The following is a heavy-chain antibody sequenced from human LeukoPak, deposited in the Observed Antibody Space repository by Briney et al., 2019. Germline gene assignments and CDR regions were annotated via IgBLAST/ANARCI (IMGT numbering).Heavy chain of an antibody. J-gene: IGHJ4*02. Sequence: PGRSLRLSCAASGITFRSYGMHWVRQAPGKGLEWVAVIWYDGSNKYYADSVKGRFTISRDNSKNTLYLQMNSLRAEDTAVYYCARETPYGYEDYWGQGTLVTVSS. CDR2: IWYDGSNK. V-gene: IGHV3-33*01. D-gene: IGHD5-18*01. CDR1: GITFRSYG. CDR3: ARETPYGYEDY.